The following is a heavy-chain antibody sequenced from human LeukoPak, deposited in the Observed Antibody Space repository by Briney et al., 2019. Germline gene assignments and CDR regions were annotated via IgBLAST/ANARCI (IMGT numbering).Heavy chain of an antibody. CDR1: GFTFSSYS. Sequence: PGGSLRLSCAASGFTFSSYSMNWVRQAPGKGLEWVSYISSSGSSIYYADSVKGRFTISRDNAKNSLYLQMNSLRAEDTAVYYCARSGRGYSYGYGKTFDYWGQGTLVTVSS. J-gene: IGHJ4*02. D-gene: IGHD5-18*01. CDR3: ARSGRGYSYGYGKTFDY. V-gene: IGHV3-48*04. CDR2: ISSSGSSI.